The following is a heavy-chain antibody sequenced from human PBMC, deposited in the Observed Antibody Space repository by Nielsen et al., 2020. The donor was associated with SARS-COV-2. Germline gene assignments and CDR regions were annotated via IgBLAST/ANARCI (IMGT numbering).Heavy chain of an antibody. V-gene: IGHV1-18*01. CDR3: ARVGNYYDSLDP. D-gene: IGHD3-22*01. J-gene: IGHJ5*02. CDR2: ISAYNGNT. Sequence: ASVKVSCKASGYTFTTYGFSWVRQAPGQGLEWMGWISAYNGNTNYAQKLQGRVTMTTDTSTSTAYMELRSPRSDDTAVYYCARVGNYYDSLDPWGQGTLVTVSS. CDR1: GYTFTTYG.